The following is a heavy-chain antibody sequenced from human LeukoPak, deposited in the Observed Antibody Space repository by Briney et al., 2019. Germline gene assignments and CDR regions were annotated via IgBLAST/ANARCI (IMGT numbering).Heavy chain of an antibody. CDR2: INPNSGGT. CDR3: ARALPVFSSGWFVYFDY. V-gene: IGHV1-2*02. CDR1: GYTFTGDY. Sequence: ASVKGSCKASGYTFTGDYMHWVRHAPGQGLEWMGWINPNSGGTNYAQKFQGRVTMTRDTSISTAYMELRRLRSDDTAVYYCARALPVFSSGWFVYFDYWGQGTLVTVSS. D-gene: IGHD6-19*01. J-gene: IGHJ4*02.